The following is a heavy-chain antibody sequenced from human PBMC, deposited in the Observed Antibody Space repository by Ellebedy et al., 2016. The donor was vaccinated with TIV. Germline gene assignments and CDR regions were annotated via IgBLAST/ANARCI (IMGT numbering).Heavy chain of an antibody. V-gene: IGHV3-9*03. Sequence: SLKISCEASGFTFADYAMHWVWQAPGKGLEWVSGISWNSGVIEYADSVKGRFTISRDNAKNSVFLQMNSLRVEDMALYYCAKAVERGALDIWGQGTVATVSP. J-gene: IGHJ3*02. CDR3: AKAVERGALDI. D-gene: IGHD1-26*01. CDR2: ISWNSGVI. CDR1: GFTFADYA.